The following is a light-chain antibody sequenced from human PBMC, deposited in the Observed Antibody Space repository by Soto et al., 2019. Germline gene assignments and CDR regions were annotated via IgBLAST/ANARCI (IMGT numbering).Light chain of an antibody. CDR2: GAS. CDR3: QEYANTPLT. V-gene: IGKV3-20*01. CDR1: QSVISNY. J-gene: IGKJ1*01. Sequence: EIVLRQSPDTLSLSPGERAILSCRVSQSVISNYLAWYQLTPGQAPRLLIYGASSRATGIPDRFSGSGSGTDFSLTITRLEPGDFAVYYCQEYANTPLTFGQGTKVEIK.